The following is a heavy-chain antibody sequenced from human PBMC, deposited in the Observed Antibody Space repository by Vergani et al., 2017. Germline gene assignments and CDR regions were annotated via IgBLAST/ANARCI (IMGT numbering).Heavy chain of an antibody. V-gene: IGHV1-18*01. D-gene: IGHD2-15*01. J-gene: IGHJ3*02. Sequence: QVQLVQSGAEVKKPGSSVKVSCKASGGTFSSYAISWVRQAPGQGLEWMGWISAYNGNTNYAQKLQGRVTMTTDTSTSTAYMELRSLRSDDTAVYYCARREVFSGVDAFDIWDEGTMVTVSS. CDR1: GGTFSSYA. CDR2: ISAYNGNT. CDR3: ARREVFSGVDAFDI.